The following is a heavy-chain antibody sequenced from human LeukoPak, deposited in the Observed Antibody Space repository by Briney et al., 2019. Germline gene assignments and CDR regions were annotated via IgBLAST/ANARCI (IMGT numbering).Heavy chain of an antibody. D-gene: IGHD2-15*01. J-gene: IGHJ4*02. Sequence: PSETLSLTCTVSGGSISSSSYYWGWLRQPPGTGLEWIGSIYYSGSTYYNPSLKSRVTISVDTSKNQFSLKLSSVTAADTAVYYCARGDIVPDYWGQGTLVTVSS. V-gene: IGHV4-39*01. CDR3: ARGDIVPDY. CDR2: IYYSGST. CDR1: GGSISSSSYY.